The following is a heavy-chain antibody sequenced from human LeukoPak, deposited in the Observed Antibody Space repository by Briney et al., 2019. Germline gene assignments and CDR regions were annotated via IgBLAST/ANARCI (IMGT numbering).Heavy chain of an antibody. V-gene: IGHV3-23*01. CDR3: ARVRREMKRSLGRITEYSYCYYMDV. J-gene: IGHJ6*03. Sequence: GGSLRLSCAASGFTFSSYGMSWVRQAPGKGLEWVSAISGSGGSTYYADSVKGRFTISRDNSKNTLYLQMNSLRAEDTAVYYCARVRREMKRSLGRITEYSYCYYMDVWGKGTTVTVSS. CDR1: GFTFSSYG. D-gene: IGHD2/OR15-2a*01. CDR2: ISGSGGST.